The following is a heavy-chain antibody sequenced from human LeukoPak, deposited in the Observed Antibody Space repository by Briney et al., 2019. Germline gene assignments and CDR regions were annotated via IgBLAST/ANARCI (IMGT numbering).Heavy chain of an antibody. D-gene: IGHD6-19*01. CDR1: GGTFSSYA. CDR3: ARDVGIAVAGRNWFDP. J-gene: IGHJ5*02. Sequence: SVKVSCKASGGTFSSYAINWVRQAPGQGLEWMGGIIPIFGTANYAQTSHGRVTITADESTSTAYMELSRLRSEDTAVYYCARDVGIAVAGRNWFDPWGEGTLVTVSS. V-gene: IGHV1-69*01. CDR2: IIPIFGTA.